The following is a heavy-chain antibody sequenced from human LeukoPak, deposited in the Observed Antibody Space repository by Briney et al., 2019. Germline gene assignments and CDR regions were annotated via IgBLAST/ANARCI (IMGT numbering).Heavy chain of an antibody. D-gene: IGHD3-22*01. CDR3: ARVGYDSSGYWINDY. CDR1: GGSFSGYY. Sequence: PSETLSLTCAVYGGSFSGYYWSWIRQPPGKGLEWIGEINHSGSTNYNPSLKSRVTISVDTSKNQFSLKLSSVTAADTAVYCCARVGYDSSGYWINDYWGQGTLVTVSS. V-gene: IGHV4-34*01. CDR2: INHSGST. J-gene: IGHJ4*02.